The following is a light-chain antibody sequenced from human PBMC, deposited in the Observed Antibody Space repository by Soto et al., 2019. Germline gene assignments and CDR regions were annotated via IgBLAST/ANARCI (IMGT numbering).Light chain of an antibody. CDR1: SSDVGGYNY. CDR2: EVT. Sequence: QSALTQPASVSGSPGQSITISCTGTSSDVGGYNYVSWYQQHPGKAPKLMIFEVTNRPSGVSHRFSGSKSGNTASLTVSGLQAEDEAEYHCSSYTTSRTLVFGSGTKLTVL. CDR3: SSYTTSRTLV. J-gene: IGLJ1*01. V-gene: IGLV2-14*01.